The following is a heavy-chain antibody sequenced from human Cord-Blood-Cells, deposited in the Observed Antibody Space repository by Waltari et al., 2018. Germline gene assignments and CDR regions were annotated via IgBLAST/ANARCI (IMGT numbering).Heavy chain of an antibody. CDR1: GGSISSSSYY. V-gene: IGHV4-39*02. Sequence: QLQLQESGPGLVKPSETLSLTCTVSGGSISSSSYYWGWIRQPPGKGLEWIGSSYYSGGTYHNPSLKRRVTISVDTSQNQFSLKLSSVTAADTAVYYCARELNYFDYWGQGTLVTVSS. CDR3: ARELNYFDY. J-gene: IGHJ4*02. CDR2: SYYSGGT.